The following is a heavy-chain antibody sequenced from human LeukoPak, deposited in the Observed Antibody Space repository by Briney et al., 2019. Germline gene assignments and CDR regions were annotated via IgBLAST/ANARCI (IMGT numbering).Heavy chain of an antibody. CDR1: GGSFSGYY. V-gene: IGHV4-34*01. J-gene: IGHJ6*03. Sequence: PSETLSLTCAVYGGSFSGYYWSWIRQPPGKGLEWIGEINHSGSTNYKPSLKSRVTISVDTSKNQFSLKLSSVTAADTAVYYCARVRYCSGGSCYGYYYYYMDVWGKGTTVTVSS. D-gene: IGHD2-15*01. CDR3: ARVRYCSGGSCYGYYYYYMDV. CDR2: INHSGST.